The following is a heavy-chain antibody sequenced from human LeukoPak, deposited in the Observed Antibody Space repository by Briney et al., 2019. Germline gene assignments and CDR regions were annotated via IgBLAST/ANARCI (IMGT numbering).Heavy chain of an antibody. Sequence: ASVKVSCKVSGYTLTELSMHWVRQAPGKGLEWMGGFDPEDGETIYAQKFQGRVTMTEDTSTDTAYMELSSLRSEDTAVYYCARDRKHLDSLRGYFDYWGQGTLVTASS. J-gene: IGHJ4*02. CDR1: GYTLTELS. CDR2: FDPEDGET. V-gene: IGHV1-24*01. D-gene: IGHD2-2*03. CDR3: ARDRKHLDSLRGYFDY.